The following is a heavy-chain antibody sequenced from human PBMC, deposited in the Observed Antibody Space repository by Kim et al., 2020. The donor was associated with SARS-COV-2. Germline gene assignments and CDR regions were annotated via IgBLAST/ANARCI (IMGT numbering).Heavy chain of an antibody. CDR2: K. Sequence: KYYADSVKGRFTISRDNSKNTLYLQMNSLRAEDTAVYYCARDHVRGWFDPWGQGTLVTVSS. D-gene: IGHD2-8*01. CDR3: ARDHVRGWFDP. J-gene: IGHJ5*02. V-gene: IGHV3-30*01.